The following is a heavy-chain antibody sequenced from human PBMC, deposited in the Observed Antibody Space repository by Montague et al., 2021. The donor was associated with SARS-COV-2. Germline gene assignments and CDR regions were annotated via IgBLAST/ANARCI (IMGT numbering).Heavy chain of an antibody. D-gene: IGHD6-13*01. J-gene: IGHJ4*02. Sequence: SLRLSCAASGFTFSSYWMSWVRQAPGKGLEWVANIKQDGSEKYYVDSVKGRFTISRDNAKNPLYLQMNSLRAEDTAVYYCVRVGDSSWFFDYWGQGTLVTVSS. CDR1: GFTFSSYW. V-gene: IGHV3-7*03. CDR3: VRVGDSSWFFDY. CDR2: IKQDGSEK.